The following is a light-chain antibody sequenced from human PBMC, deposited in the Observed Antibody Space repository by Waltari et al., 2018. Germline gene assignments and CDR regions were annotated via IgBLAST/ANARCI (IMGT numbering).Light chain of an antibody. Sequence: EIVFTQSPGTLTSSPGDRATLSCRASQSVGRPFAWYQLKPGQAPRLLIYAASTRATGIPDRFSGSGSGTDFSLTISRLEPDDFAVYFCQHYVRLPATFGQGTRVESK. CDR3: QHYVRLPAT. J-gene: IGKJ1*01. CDR2: AAS. CDR1: QSVGRPF. V-gene: IGKV3-20*01.